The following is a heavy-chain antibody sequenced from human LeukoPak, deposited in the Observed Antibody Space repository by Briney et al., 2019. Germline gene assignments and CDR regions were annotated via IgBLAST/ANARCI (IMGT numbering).Heavy chain of an antibody. V-gene: IGHV3-23*01. CDR3: ATDGVVSGTMGRLHY. CDR2: ISGSGGST. J-gene: IGHJ4*02. D-gene: IGHD6-19*01. Sequence: PGGSLRLSCAASGFTFSSYGMTWVRQTPEKGLEWVSGISGSGGSTYYADSVKGRFTISRDNSKNTLYLQMNSLRAEDTAVYYCATDGVVSGTMGRLHYWGQGTLVTVSS. CDR1: GFTFSSYG.